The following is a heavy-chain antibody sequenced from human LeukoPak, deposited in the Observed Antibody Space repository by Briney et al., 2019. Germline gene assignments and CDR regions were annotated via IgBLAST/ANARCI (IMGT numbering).Heavy chain of an antibody. J-gene: IGHJ4*02. V-gene: IGHV3-7*01. CDR1: GFTFSSYA. D-gene: IGHD3/OR15-3a*01. CDR2: IKEDGSEK. Sequence: GGSLRLSCAASGFTFSSYAMSWVRQAPGKGLECVAHIKEDGSEKYYVDSVRGRFSISRDDSKNSLSLQMNSLRAEDTALYYCAGSIIGHFDYWGQGILVTVSS. CDR3: AGSIIGHFDY.